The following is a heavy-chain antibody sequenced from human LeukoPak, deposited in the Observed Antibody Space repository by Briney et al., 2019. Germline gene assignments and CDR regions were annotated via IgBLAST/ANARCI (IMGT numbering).Heavy chain of an antibody. CDR1: GGSISSSSYY. CDR3: ARVASPVTYYYDSSGYYVFDY. V-gene: IGHV4-39*07. Sequence: SETLSLTCTVSGGSISSSSYYWGWIRQPPGKGLEWIGSIYYSGSTYYNPSLKSRVTISVDTSKNQFSLKLSSVTAADTAVYYCARVASPVTYYYDSSGYYVFDYWGQGTLVTVSS. D-gene: IGHD3-22*01. CDR2: IYYSGST. J-gene: IGHJ4*02.